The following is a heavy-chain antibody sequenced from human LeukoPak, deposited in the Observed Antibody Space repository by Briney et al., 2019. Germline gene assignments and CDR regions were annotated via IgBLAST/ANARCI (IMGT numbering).Heavy chain of an antibody. CDR1: GFTFSSNW. Sequence: PGGSLRLSCAASGFTFSSNWMHWVRQAPGKGLVWVSRINEDGSTTNYADSVRGRSTIFRDNAKNTLYLQMNSLRAEDTAVYYCVRGDIVIVPAANIHYYYGMDVWGQGTTVTVSS. CDR2: INEDGSTT. J-gene: IGHJ6*02. CDR3: VRGDIVIVPAANIHYYYGMDV. V-gene: IGHV3-74*01. D-gene: IGHD2-2*01.